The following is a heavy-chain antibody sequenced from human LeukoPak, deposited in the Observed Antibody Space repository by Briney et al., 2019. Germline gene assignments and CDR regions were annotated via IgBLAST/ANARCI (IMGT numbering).Heavy chain of an antibody. J-gene: IGHJ4*02. V-gene: IGHV3-30*02. CDR1: GFTFNRHD. Sequence: GGSLRLSCAASGFTFNRHDMHWVRQAPGKGPEWVAHIRYDGSNKYYADSVKGRFTISRDNSKNTLYLQMNSLRAEDTAVYYCAKDRVEMSIRGQGTQVTVSS. CDR2: IRYDGSNK. CDR3: AKDRVEMSI. D-gene: IGHD5-24*01.